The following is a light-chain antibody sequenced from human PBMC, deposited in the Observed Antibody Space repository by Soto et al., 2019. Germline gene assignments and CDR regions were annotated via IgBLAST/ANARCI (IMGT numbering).Light chain of an antibody. J-gene: IGKJ2*01. CDR3: QQSYSTRYT. CDR1: QSINRP. CDR2: GAS. Sequence: DIQMTQSPSSLSASVGDRVTLTCRASQSINRPLNWYQQKPGEAPKVLIHGASTLQSGVPSRFSGSGSGTDFTLTISSLQPEDFATYYCQQSYSTRYTFGQGTKLEIK. V-gene: IGKV1-39*01.